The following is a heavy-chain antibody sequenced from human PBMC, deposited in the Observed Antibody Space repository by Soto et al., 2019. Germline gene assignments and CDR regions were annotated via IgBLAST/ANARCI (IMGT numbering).Heavy chain of an antibody. J-gene: IGHJ6*02. CDR1: GFTFSSYG. V-gene: IGHV3-33*01. CDR2: IWHDGSDN. CDR3: ASGRGRVNYATDV. Sequence: QVQLVESGGGVVQPGRSLRLSCAASGFTFSSYGMHWVRQAPGKGLEWVAVIWHDGSDNYYADSVKGRFTISRDNSKKTLYLQMNGLRAEDAGVSYCASGRGRVNYATDVWGQGTTVTVSS. D-gene: IGHD3-16*01.